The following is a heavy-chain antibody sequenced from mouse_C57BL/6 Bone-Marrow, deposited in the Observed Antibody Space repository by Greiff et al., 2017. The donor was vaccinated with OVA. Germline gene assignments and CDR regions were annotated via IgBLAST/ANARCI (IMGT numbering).Heavy chain of an antibody. V-gene: IGHV1-82*01. Sequence: QVQLQQSGPELVKPGASVKISCKASGYAFSSSWMNWVKQRPGKGLEWIGRIYPGDGDTNYNGKFKGKATLTADKSSSTAYMQLSSLTSEDSAVYFCARFSHYYGNKGYCDYWGQGTTLTVSS. CDR2: IYPGDGDT. J-gene: IGHJ2*01. CDR1: GYAFSSSW. CDR3: ARFSHYYGNKGYCDY. D-gene: IGHD1-1*01.